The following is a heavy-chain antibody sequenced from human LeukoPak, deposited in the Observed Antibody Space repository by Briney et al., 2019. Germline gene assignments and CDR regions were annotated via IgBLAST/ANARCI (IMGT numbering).Heavy chain of an antibody. CDR2: INHSGST. D-gene: IGHD6-19*01. J-gene: IGHJ3*02. CDR1: GGSFSGYY. CDR3: AALIAVAGSQQAAFDI. Sequence: SETLSLTCAVYGGSFSGYYWSWIRQPTGKGLEWIGEINHSGSTNYNPSLKSRVTISVDTSKNQFSLKLSSVTAADTAVYYCAALIAVAGSQQAAFDIWGQGTMVTVSS. V-gene: IGHV4-34*01.